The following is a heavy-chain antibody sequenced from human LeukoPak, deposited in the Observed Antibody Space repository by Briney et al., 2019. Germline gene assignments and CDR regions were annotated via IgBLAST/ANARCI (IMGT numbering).Heavy chain of an antibody. V-gene: IGHV1-18*01. Sequence: ASVKVSCKASGYAFTSYGISWVRQAPGQGLEGMGWISAYNGNTNYAQKLQGRVTMTTDTSPSTAYMELRSLRSDDTDVYYCARELSWIAVAGSSSGGDYWGQGTLVTVSS. CDR1: GYAFTSYG. CDR2: ISAYNGNT. CDR3: ARELSWIAVAGSSSGGDY. D-gene: IGHD6-19*01. J-gene: IGHJ4*02.